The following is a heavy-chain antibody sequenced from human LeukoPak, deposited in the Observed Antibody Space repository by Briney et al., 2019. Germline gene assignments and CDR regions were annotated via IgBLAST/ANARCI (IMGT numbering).Heavy chain of an antibody. CDR2: ISSSSSYT. D-gene: IGHD3-22*01. Sequence: GGSLRLSCAASGFTFSNYNMNWVRQAPGKGLEWVSYISSSSSYTNYADSVKGRFTISRDNAKNSLYLQMNSLRAEDTAVYYCAREGYYYDSSGYYSFDYWGQGTLVTVSS. V-gene: IGHV3-21*05. CDR1: GFTFSNYN. CDR3: AREGYYYDSSGYYSFDY. J-gene: IGHJ4*02.